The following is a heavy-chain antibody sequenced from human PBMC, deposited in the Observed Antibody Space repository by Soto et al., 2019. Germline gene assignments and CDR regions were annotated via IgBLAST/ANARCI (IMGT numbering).Heavy chain of an antibody. CDR3: AMVDVYVTPSPQDV. J-gene: IGHJ6*02. Sequence: QVQLVQSGAEVKNPRASVKVSCKASGYTFTIYGIGWARQAPGQGLEWRGWINTYNGNTNYAQNVQGRVTLTTDTSTRTAYMELRSLRSNDTAIYYCAMVDVYVTPSPQDVWGQGTTVIVSS. CDR2: INTYNGNT. D-gene: IGHD3-16*01. V-gene: IGHV1-18*01. CDR1: GYTFTIYG.